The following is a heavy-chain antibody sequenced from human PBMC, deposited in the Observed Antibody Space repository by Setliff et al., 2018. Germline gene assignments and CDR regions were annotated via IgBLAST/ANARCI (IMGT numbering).Heavy chain of an antibody. D-gene: IGHD2-8*01. Sequence: GGSLRLSCAASGFAFSTYSMNWVRQAPGKGLEWVSTINSGSDFIYYVDSVRGRFSISRDNARNSVHLQMNSLRAEDTAIYYCVRNGGNSDYWGQGTLVTVSS. J-gene: IGHJ4*02. V-gene: IGHV3-21*01. CDR2: INSGSDFI. CDR1: GFAFSTYS. CDR3: VRNGGNSDY.